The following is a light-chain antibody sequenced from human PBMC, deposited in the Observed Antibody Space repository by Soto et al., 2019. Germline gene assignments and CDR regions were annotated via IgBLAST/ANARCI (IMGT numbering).Light chain of an antibody. V-gene: IGKV3-11*01. Sequence: EVVLTQSPATLSLSPGERATLSCRASQNVRTFLDWYQQKPGQAPRLLIYGASNRATGIPARFSGSGSGTDFTLTFSGLEPEDFAVYYCQQHSHWPPWTFGQGTRVEIQ. J-gene: IGKJ1*01. CDR2: GAS. CDR1: QNVRTF. CDR3: QQHSHWPPWT.